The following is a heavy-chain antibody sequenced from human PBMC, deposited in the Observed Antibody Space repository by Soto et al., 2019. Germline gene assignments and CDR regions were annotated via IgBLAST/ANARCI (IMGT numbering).Heavy chain of an antibody. V-gene: IGHV3-7*03. CDR2: IKQDGSEK. D-gene: IGHD1-26*01. J-gene: IGHJ3*02. CDR1: GFTFSSYW. Sequence: GGSLRLSCAASGFTFSSYWMSWVRQAPGKGLEWVANIKQDGSEKYYVDSVKGRFTISRDNAKNSLYLQMNSLRAEDTAVYYCAGRSIVGATTRYAFDIWGQGTMVTVSS. CDR3: AGRSIVGATTRYAFDI.